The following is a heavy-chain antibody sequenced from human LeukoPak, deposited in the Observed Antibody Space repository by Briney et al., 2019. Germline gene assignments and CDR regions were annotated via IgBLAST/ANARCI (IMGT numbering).Heavy chain of an antibody. Sequence: GGSLRLSCVVSGFTLSSYAMHWVRQAPGKGLEWVAVISFDGSNKHYADSVKGRFTISRDNSKNTLYLQMNSLRAEDTAVYYCAKDSHWILFDDWGQGTLVTVSS. CDR3: AKDSHWILFDD. CDR1: GFTLSSYA. CDR2: ISFDGSNK. J-gene: IGHJ4*02. D-gene: IGHD2-2*03. V-gene: IGHV3-30*04.